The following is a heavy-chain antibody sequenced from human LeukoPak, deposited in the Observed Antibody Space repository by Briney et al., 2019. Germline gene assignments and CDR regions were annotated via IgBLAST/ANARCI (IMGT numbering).Heavy chain of an antibody. V-gene: IGHV3-7*01. Sequence: GGSLRLPCAASRFTLSTYWMSWVRQAPGKGLEWVAHIKQDGSQEYYVDSVKGRFTISRDSAKNSLYLQMNSLRAEDTAVYYCARGVPYDSWSGPHYSDYWGQGTLVTVSS. CDR1: RFTLSTYW. J-gene: IGHJ4*02. CDR2: IKQDGSQE. D-gene: IGHD3-3*01. CDR3: ARGVPYDSWSGPHYSDY.